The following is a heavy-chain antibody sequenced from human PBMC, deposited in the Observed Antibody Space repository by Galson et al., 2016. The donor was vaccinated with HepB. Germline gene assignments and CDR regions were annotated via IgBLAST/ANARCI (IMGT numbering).Heavy chain of an antibody. V-gene: IGHV1-58*01. D-gene: IGHD2-21*01. CDR2: IVVGSTKT. J-gene: IGHJ6*02. Sequence: SVKVSCKASGFTFISSAVQWVRQARGQPLEWIGWIVVGSTKTHYAQKFLDRVTIARDLSTNTAHMELSSLGSEDTAVYYCAAWVTVIRQDAMDVWGQGTTVTVSS. CDR3: AAWVTVIRQDAMDV. CDR1: GFTFISSA.